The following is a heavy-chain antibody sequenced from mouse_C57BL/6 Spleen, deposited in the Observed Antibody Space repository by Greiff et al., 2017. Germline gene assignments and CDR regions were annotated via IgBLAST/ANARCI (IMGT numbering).Heavy chain of an antibody. CDR2: INPNNGGT. D-gene: IGHD1-1*02. Sequence: VQLQQSGPELVKPGASVKIPCKASGYTFTDYNMDWVKQSHGKSLEWIGDINPNNGGTNYNQKFKGKATLTVDKSSSTAYMELRSLTSEDTAVYYCARRAMAYYFDYWGQGTTLTVSS. CDR3: ARRAMAYYFDY. V-gene: IGHV1-18*01. J-gene: IGHJ2*01. CDR1: GYTFTDYN.